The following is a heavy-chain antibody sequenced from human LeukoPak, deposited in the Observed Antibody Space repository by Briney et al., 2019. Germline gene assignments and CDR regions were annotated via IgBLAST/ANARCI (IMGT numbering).Heavy chain of an antibody. CDR1: GYTFTSYY. CDR2: INPNSGGT. Sequence: ASVKVSCKASGYTFTSYYIHWVRQAPGQGLEWMGWINPNSGGTNYAQNFQGRVTMTRDTSTRTAYMELSSLKSDDTAVYYCANTYGSGSYFKGGFDPWGQGTLVTVSS. J-gene: IGHJ5*02. V-gene: IGHV1-2*02. CDR3: ANTYGSGSYFKGGFDP. D-gene: IGHD3-10*01.